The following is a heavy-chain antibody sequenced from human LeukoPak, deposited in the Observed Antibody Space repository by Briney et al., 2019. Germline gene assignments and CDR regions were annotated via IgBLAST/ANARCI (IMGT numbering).Heavy chain of an antibody. CDR1: GGTFSSYA. D-gene: IGHD2-2*01. J-gene: IGHJ6*03. Sequence: SVTVSCKASGGTFSSYAISWVRQAPGQGLEWMGGIIPIFGTANYAQKFQGRVTITTDESTSTAYMELSSLRSEDTAVYYCAVGYCSSTSCYWDYYYYMDVWGKGTTVTVSS. CDR3: AVGYCSSTSCYWDYYYYMDV. V-gene: IGHV1-69*05. CDR2: IIPIFGTA.